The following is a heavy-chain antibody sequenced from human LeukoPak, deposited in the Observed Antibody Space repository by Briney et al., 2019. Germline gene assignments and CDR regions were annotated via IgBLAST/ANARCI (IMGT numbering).Heavy chain of an antibody. J-gene: IGHJ4*02. V-gene: IGHV1-58*02. CDR2: IVVGSGNT. D-gene: IGHD3-10*01. Sequence: SVKVSCKASGFTFTSSAMQWVRQARGQRLEWIGWIVVGSGNTNYAQKFQERVTITRDMSTSTAYMELSSLRSEDTAVYYCAAYHYYGSGYDCRGQGTLVTVSS. CDR1: GFTFTSSA. CDR3: AAYHYYGSGYDC.